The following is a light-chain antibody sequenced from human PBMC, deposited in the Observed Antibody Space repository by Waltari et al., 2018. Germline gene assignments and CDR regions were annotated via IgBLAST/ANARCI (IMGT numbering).Light chain of an antibody. V-gene: IGKV1-NL1*01. Sequence: DIQMTQSQSSLSASVGDRVTITCRASQGVGNSLAWYQQKAGKAPQLLLYAASRLESGVPSRFSGSRSGTDYTLTISRLQPEDCATYSCQQYLRVLITFGQGTRLEIK. CDR3: QQYLRVLIT. CDR2: AAS. J-gene: IGKJ5*01. CDR1: QGVGNS.